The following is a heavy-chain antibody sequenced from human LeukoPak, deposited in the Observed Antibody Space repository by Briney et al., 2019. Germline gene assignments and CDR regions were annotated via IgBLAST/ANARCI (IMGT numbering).Heavy chain of an antibody. CDR1: GYTFTGYY. Sequence: ASVKVSCKASGYTFTGYYMHWVRQAPGEGLEWMGWINPDSGATNFAQKFQGRVTMTRDTSSSTAYMELSRLRSDDTAVYYCARWLKADVDTAMVKSDYWGQGTLVTVSS. CDR2: INPDSGAT. D-gene: IGHD5-18*01. CDR3: ARWLKADVDTAMVKSDY. J-gene: IGHJ4*02. V-gene: IGHV1-2*02.